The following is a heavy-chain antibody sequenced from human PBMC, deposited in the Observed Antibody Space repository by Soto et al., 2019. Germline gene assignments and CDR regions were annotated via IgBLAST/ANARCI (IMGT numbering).Heavy chain of an antibody. CDR2: ISWNSGSI. Sequence: GGSLRLSCAASGFTFDDYAMHWVRQAPGKGLEWVSGISWNSGSIGYADSVKGRFTISRDNAKNSLYLQMNSLRAEDTALYYCAKGGDSKTPPGYWGQGTLVTVSS. V-gene: IGHV3-9*01. CDR1: GFTFDDYA. J-gene: IGHJ4*02. CDR3: AKGGDSKTPPGY. D-gene: IGHD2-21*02.